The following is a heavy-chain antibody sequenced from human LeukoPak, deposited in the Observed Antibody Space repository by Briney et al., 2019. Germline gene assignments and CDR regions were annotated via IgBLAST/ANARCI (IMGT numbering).Heavy chain of an antibody. CDR1: GYSISSGYY. J-gene: IGHJ4*02. CDR3: VRSSSSIFDY. CDR2: IYHTRST. V-gene: IGHV4-38-2*02. Sequence: PSETLSLTCTVSGYSISSGYYWGWIRQPPGKGLEWIVNIYHTRSTYYNPSLKRRVTIPVDTSKNQFSLKLSSVTAADTAVYYCVRSSSSIFDYWGQGTLVTVSS. D-gene: IGHD6-6*01.